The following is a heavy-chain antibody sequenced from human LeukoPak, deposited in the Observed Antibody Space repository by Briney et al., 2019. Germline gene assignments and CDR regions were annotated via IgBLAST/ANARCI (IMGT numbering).Heavy chain of an antibody. CDR3: ARTPPHSSGRARNLNWFDP. D-gene: IGHD6-19*01. Sequence: GASVKVSCKASGGTFSSYAISWVRQAPGQGLEWMGGIIPIFGTANYAQNLQGRVTVTTDTSTSTAYMELRSLRSDDTAVYYCARTPPHSSGRARNLNWFDPWGQGTLVTVSS. J-gene: IGHJ5*02. V-gene: IGHV1-69*05. CDR2: IIPIFGTA. CDR1: GGTFSSYA.